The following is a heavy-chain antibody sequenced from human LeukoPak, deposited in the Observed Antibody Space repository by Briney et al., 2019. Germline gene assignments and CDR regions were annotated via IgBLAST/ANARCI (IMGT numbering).Heavy chain of an antibody. CDR2: ISYDGSNK. J-gene: IGHJ4*02. CDR1: GFTFSSYA. Sequence: GGSLRLSCAASGFTFSSYAMHWVRQAPGKGLEWVAVISYDGSNKYYADSVKGRFTISRDNSKNTLYLQMNSLRAEDTAMYYCARDRVGATDYFDYWGQGTLVTVSS. V-gene: IGHV3-30-3*01. D-gene: IGHD1-26*01. CDR3: ARDRVGATDYFDY.